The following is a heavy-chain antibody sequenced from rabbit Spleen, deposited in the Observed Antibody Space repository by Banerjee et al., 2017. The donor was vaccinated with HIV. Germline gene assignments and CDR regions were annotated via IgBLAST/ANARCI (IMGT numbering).Heavy chain of an antibody. CDR3: ARAIVPWLGLTRLDL. V-gene: IGHV1S40*01. CDR2: IYAAKGST. D-gene: IGHD4-1*01. CDR1: GFSFSSNYY. Sequence: QSLEESGGDLVQPEGSLTLTCTASGFSFSSNYYMCWVRQAPGKGLEWIGIIYAAKGSTDYASWVNGRFTISSDNAQSTVDLKMASLTAADTATYFCARAIVPWLGLTRLDLWGQGTLVTVS. J-gene: IGHJ3*01.